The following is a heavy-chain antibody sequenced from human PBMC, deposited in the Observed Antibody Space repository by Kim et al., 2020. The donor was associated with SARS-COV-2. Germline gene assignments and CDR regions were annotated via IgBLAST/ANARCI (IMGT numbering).Heavy chain of an antibody. V-gene: IGHV3-30-3*01. CDR1: GFTFSSYA. CDR2: ISYDGSNK. J-gene: IGHJ4*02. Sequence: GGSLRLSCAASGFTFSSYAMHWVRQAPGKGLEWVAVISYDGSNKYYADSVKGRFTISRDNSKNTLYLQMNSLRAEDTAVYYCATPRPSIYGGNYFDYWGQGTLVTVSS. CDR3: ATPRPSIYGGNYFDY. D-gene: IGHD4-17*01.